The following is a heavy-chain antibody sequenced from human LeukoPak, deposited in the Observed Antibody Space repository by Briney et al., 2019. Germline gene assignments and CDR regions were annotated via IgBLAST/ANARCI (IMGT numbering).Heavy chain of an antibody. V-gene: IGHV4-59*01. Sequence: SESLKLSCNASGGTISSYYWSWIRQPPGQGLEWIGYIYYSGSTNYNPSLKSRVTISVDTSKNQSSLRLSSVTAADTALFYWARSPISGWYRDAFDIWGQGTMVTVSS. CDR2: IYYSGST. J-gene: IGHJ3*02. CDR3: ARSPISGWYRDAFDI. CDR1: GGTISSYY. D-gene: IGHD6-19*01.